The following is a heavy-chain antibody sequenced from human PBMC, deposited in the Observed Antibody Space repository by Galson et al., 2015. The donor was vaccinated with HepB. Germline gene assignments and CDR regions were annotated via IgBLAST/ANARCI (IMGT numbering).Heavy chain of an antibody. V-gene: IGHV3-9*01. CDR3: AREHVDISPTYYFDY. J-gene: IGHJ4*02. Sequence: SLRLSCAASGFTFDDYAMHWVRQAPGKGLEWVSGISWNSGSIGYVDSVKGRFTISRDNAKNSLYLQMNSLRAEDTAVYYCAREHVDISPTYYFDYWGQGTLVTVSS. D-gene: IGHD3-9*01. CDR1: GFTFDDYA. CDR2: ISWNSGSI.